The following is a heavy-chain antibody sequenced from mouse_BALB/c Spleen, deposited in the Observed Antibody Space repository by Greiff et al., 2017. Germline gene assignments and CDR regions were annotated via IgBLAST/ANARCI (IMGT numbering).Heavy chain of an antibody. V-gene: IGHV1-7*01. CDR1: GYTFTSYW. J-gene: IGHJ4*01. CDR3: ARITTLYAMDY. D-gene: IGHD1-1*01. Sequence: QVQLQQSGAELAKPGASVKMSCKASGYTFTSYWMHWVKQRPGQGLEWIGYINPSTGYTEYNQKFKDKVTLTADKSSSTAYMQLSSLTSEDSAVYYCARITTLYAMDYWGQGTSVTVSS. CDR2: INPSTGYT.